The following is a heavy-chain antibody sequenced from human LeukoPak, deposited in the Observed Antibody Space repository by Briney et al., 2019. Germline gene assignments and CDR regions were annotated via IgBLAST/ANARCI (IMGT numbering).Heavy chain of an antibody. Sequence: PGGSLRLSCAASGFTFSSYGMHWVRQAPGKGLEWVAVIWYDGSNKYYADSVKGRFTISRDNSKNTLYLQMNSLRAEDTAVYYCASLWYDSRDYGMDVWGQGTTVTVSS. CDR1: GFTFSSYG. CDR2: IWYDGSNK. D-gene: IGHD3-22*01. CDR3: ASLWYDSRDYGMDV. V-gene: IGHV3-33*01. J-gene: IGHJ6*02.